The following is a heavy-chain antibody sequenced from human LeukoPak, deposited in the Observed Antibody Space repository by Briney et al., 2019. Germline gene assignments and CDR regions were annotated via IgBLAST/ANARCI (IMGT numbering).Heavy chain of an antibody. V-gene: IGHV1-18*01. CDR3: ARESRWEYCSSTSCSSTNWFDP. J-gene: IGHJ5*02. CDR1: GYSFTSYG. D-gene: IGHD2-2*01. CDR2: ISAYNGNT. Sequence: ASVKVSCKASGYSFTSYGISWVRQAPGQGLEWMGWISAYNGNTNYAQKLQGRVTLTTDTSTSTAYMELRSLRSDDTAVYYCARESRWEYCSSTSCSSTNWFDPWGQGALVTVSS.